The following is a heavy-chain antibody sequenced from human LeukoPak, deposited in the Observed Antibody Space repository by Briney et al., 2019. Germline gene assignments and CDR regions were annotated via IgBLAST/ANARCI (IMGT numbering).Heavy chain of an antibody. Sequence: GGSLRLSCAASGFTFSDYYMSWIRQAPGKGLEWVSYISSSGSTIYYADSVKGRFTISRDNAKNSLYLQMNSLRAEDTAVYYCAREVKMATHYYSDYWGQGTLVTVSS. D-gene: IGHD5-24*01. CDR2: ISSSGSTI. V-gene: IGHV3-11*04. CDR1: GFTFSDYY. J-gene: IGHJ4*02. CDR3: AREVKMATHYYSDY.